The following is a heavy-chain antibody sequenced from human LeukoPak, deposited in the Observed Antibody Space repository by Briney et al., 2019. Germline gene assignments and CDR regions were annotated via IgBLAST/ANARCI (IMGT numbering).Heavy chain of an antibody. D-gene: IGHD2-21*01. Sequence: GGSLRLSCVASGFSFGNYAMSWVRQAPGKGLRWVSQISGTGGATWYAGFARDRFTISRENSKKTLYLQMSGLRVEDTAMYYCVKDPRDTYGTNWFVSWGQGTLLIVSS. CDR1: GFSFGNYA. J-gene: IGHJ5*01. CDR2: ISGTGGAT. CDR3: VKDPRDTYGTNWFVS. V-gene: IGHV3-23*01.